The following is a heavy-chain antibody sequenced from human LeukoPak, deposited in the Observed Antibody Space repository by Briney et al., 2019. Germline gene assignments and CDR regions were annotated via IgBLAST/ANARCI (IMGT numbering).Heavy chain of an antibody. D-gene: IGHD4-11*01. CDR3: AREGWEETTPYNWFDP. CDR1: GYTFTGYY. J-gene: IGHJ5*02. V-gene: IGHV1-2*02. CDR2: INPNSGGT. Sequence: GASVKVSCKASGYTFTGYYMHWVRQAPGQGLEWMGWINPNSGGTNYVQKFQGRVTMTRDTSISTAYMELSRLRSDDTAVYYCAREGWEETTPYNWFDPWGQGTLVTVSS.